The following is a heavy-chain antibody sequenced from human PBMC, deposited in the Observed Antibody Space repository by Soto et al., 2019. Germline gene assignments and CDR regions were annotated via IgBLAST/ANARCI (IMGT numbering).Heavy chain of an antibody. D-gene: IGHD1-7*01. CDR2: IYRTGST. CDR3: ASRDPGTSVDY. CDR1: GGSFTSNNW. Sequence: SETLSLTCAVSGGSFTSNNWWTWVRQPPGQGLEWIGEIYRTGSTNYNPSLKSRVTISLYKSENQFSLKVTSLTAADTAVYYCASRDPGTSVDYWGQGTLVTVSS. V-gene: IGHV4-4*02. J-gene: IGHJ4*02.